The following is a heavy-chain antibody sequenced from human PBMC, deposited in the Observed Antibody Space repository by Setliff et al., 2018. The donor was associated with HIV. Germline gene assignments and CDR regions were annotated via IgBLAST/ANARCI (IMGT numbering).Heavy chain of an antibody. V-gene: IGHV3-23*01. Sequence: GGSLRLSCAASGFTFSNYAMSWVRQAPGKGLEWVSSITGSGDSTYYADSVKGRFTISRDNSKNTLYLQMNSLRVEDMAVYYCAKDDSTRDGYITILDYWSQGTLVTVSS. J-gene: IGHJ4*02. D-gene: IGHD3-3*01. CDR1: GFTFSNYA. CDR2: ITGSGDST. CDR3: AKDDSTRDGYITILDY.